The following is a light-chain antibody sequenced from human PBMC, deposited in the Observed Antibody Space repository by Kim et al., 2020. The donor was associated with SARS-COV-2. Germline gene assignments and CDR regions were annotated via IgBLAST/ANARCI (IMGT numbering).Light chain of an antibody. CDR2: GKN. CDR1: SLRSYY. J-gene: IGLJ2*01. Sequence: SSELTQDPAVYVALGQTVRITCQGDSLRSYYATWYQQKPGQAPILVIYGKNNRPSGIPDRFSGSSSGNTASLTITGTQAGDEADYYCSSRDSNDNVVFGG. CDR3: SSRDSNDNVV. V-gene: IGLV3-19*01.